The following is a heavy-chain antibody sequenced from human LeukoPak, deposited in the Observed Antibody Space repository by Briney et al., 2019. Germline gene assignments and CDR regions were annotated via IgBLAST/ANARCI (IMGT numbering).Heavy chain of an antibody. CDR1: GGSISSYY. D-gene: IGHD2-15*01. CDR2: MYYSGST. Sequence: SETLSLTCTVSGGSISSYYWSWIRQPPGKGLEWVGYMYYSGSTNYNPSLKSRVTISVDTSKNQFSLKLSSVTAADTAVYYCARLPRGYCSGGSCYGIDYWGQGTLVTVSS. V-gene: IGHV4-59*08. CDR3: ARLPRGYCSGGSCYGIDY. J-gene: IGHJ4*02.